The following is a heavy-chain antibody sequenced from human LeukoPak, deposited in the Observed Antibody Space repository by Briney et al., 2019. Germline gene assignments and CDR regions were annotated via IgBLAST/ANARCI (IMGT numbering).Heavy chain of an antibody. J-gene: IGHJ4*02. D-gene: IGHD2-21*02. CDR2: IIPIFGTA. V-gene: IGHV1-69*13. CDR1: GGTFSSDA. Sequence: ASVKFSCKASGGTFSSDAISCVRQAPGQGLEWMGGIIPIFGTANYAQKFQGRVTITADESTSTAYMELSSLRSEDTAVYYCATALGDDPFEYWGQGTLVTASS. CDR3: ATALGDDPFEY.